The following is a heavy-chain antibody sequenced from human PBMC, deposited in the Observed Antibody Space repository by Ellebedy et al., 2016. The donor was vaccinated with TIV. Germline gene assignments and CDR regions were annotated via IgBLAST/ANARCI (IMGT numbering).Heavy chain of an antibody. V-gene: IGHV1-18*01. CDR2: ISAYNGNT. D-gene: IGHD5-18*01. J-gene: IGHJ5*02. CDR3: ARVDTALASGSPLFDP. Sequence: ASVKVSXXASGYTFTSYGISWVRQATGQGLEWMGWISAYNGNTNYAQKLQGRVTMTTDTSTSTAYMELRSLRSDDTAVYYCARVDTALASGSPLFDPWGQGTLVTVSS. CDR1: GYTFTSYG.